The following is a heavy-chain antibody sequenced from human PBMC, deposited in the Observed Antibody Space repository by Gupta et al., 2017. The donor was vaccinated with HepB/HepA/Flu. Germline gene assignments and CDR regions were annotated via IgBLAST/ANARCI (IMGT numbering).Heavy chain of an antibody. D-gene: IGHD3-16*01. V-gene: IGHV3-33*01. J-gene: IGHJ4*02. CDR2: IWYDGSNK. CDR1: GFTFSSYG. CDR3: ARVGGEDRLADY. Sequence: QVQLVESGGGVVQPGRSLRLSCAASGFTFSSYGMPWVRQAPGKGLEWVAIIWYDGSNKFYAESVKGRFTISRDNSKNTLYLQVNSLRAEDTAIHYCARVGGEDRLADYWGQGTLVTVSS.